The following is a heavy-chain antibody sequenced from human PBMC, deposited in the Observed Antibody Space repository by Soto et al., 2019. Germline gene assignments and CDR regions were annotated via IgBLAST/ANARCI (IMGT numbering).Heavy chain of an antibody. CDR3: VREVFASGTGWFDP. Sequence: SETLSLTCTVSGDSISSGGYYWSWIRQRPGKGLEYIGYIYYIGSTYYNPSLRSRLTISLDTSKNQFSLRLTSVTAADTAVYYCVREVFASGTGWFDPWGQGTLVTVSS. CDR2: IYYIGST. CDR1: GDSISSGGYY. V-gene: IGHV4-31*03. J-gene: IGHJ5*02. D-gene: IGHD3-10*01.